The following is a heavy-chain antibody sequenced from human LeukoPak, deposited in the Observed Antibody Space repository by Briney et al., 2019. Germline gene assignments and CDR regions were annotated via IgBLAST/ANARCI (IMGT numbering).Heavy chain of an antibody. V-gene: IGHV3-30-3*01. D-gene: IGHD6-19*01. CDR1: GFTFSSYA. Sequence: GRSLRLSCAASGFTFSSYAMHWVRQAPGKGLEWVAVISYDGSNKYYADSVKGRFTISRDNSKNTLYLQMNSLRAEDTAIYYCARSYSSGSWGQGTLVTVSS. CDR2: ISYDGSNK. CDR3: ARSYSSGS. J-gene: IGHJ4*02.